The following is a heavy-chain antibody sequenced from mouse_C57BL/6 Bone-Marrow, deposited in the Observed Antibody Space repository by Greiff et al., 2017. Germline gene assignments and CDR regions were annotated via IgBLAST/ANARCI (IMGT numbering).Heavy chain of an antibody. CDR1: GFTFSSYA. J-gene: IGHJ4*01. CDR2: ISDGGSYT. Sequence: EVKLVESGGGLVKPGGSLKLSCAASGFTFSSYAMSWVRQTPEKRLEWVATISDGGSYTYYPDNVKGRFTISRDNAKNNLYLQMSHLKSEDTAMYYCARVGSSSYYAMDYWGQGTSGTVSS. V-gene: IGHV5-4*03. CDR3: ARVGSSSYYAMDY. D-gene: IGHD1-1*01.